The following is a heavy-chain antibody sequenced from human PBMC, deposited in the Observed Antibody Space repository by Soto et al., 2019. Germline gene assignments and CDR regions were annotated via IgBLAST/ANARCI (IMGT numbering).Heavy chain of an antibody. Sequence: GASVKVSCKASGYTFTSYGISWVRQAPGQGLEWMGGIIPIFGTANYAQKFQGRVTITRDTSASTAYMELSSLRSEDTAVYYCARDPSYYGMDVWGQGTTVTVSS. CDR3: ARDPSYYGMDV. CDR1: GYTFTSYG. CDR2: IIPIFGTA. J-gene: IGHJ6*02. V-gene: IGHV1-69*05.